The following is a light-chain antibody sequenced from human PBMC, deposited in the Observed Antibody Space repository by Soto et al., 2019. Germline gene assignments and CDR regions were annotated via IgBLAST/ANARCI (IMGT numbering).Light chain of an antibody. CDR2: DAS. Sequence: DIDMTQSPSSLSASVGDRDTITCQASQNINNYLNWYQQKPGRAPKLLIYDASNLEAGVPSRFRGSGSGTDFTFTISRLQPEDIATYYCQQYENLPTFGQGTRLEIK. CDR1: QNINNY. V-gene: IGKV1-33*01. CDR3: QQYENLPT. J-gene: IGKJ5*01.